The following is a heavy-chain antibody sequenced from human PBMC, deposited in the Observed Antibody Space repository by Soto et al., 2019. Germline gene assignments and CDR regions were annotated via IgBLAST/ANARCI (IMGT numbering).Heavy chain of an antibody. J-gene: IGHJ4*02. V-gene: IGHV4-4*02. CDR2: IYRTGST. CDR1: GGSFTSNNW. D-gene: IGHD1-7*01. CDR3: ASRDPGTSVDY. Sequence: SETLSLTCAVSGGSFTSNNWWTWARQPPGRGLGWIGEIYRTGSTNYNPSLKSRVTISLDKSENQFSLKVTSLTAADTAVYYCASRDPGTSVDYWGQGTLVTVSS.